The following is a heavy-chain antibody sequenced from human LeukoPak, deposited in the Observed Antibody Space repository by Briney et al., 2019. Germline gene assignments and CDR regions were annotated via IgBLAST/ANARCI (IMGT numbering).Heavy chain of an antibody. J-gene: IGHJ4*02. CDR3: ASEWLGYDSSGYYF. CDR1: GGSISSYY. V-gene: IGHV4-4*07. D-gene: IGHD3-22*01. Sequence: SETLSLTCTVSGGSISSYYWSWIRQPAGKGLEWIGRIYTSGSTNYNPSLKSRLTMSVDTSENQFSLKLSSVTAADTAVYYCASEWLGYDSSGYYFWGQGTLVTVSS. CDR2: IYTSGST.